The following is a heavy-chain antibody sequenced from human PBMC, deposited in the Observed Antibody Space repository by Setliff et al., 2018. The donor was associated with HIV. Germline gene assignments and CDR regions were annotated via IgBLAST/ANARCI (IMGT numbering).Heavy chain of an antibody. CDR3: ARGREDYFVY. Sequence: ASVKVSCKASGYTFTGYFMHWLRQAPGQGPEWMGRISPNSGDTTYAHKFQGRVTLTRDTSISTAYMELSSLTSDDTAVYFCARGREDYFVYWGQGTLVTASS. CDR1: GYTFTGYF. J-gene: IGHJ4*02. CDR2: ISPNSGDT. V-gene: IGHV1-2*06.